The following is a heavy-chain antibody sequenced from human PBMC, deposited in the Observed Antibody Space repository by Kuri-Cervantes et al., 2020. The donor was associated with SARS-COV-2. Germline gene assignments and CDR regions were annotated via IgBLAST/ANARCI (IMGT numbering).Heavy chain of an antibody. CDR2: ISSSGSTI. D-gene: IGHD2-2*01. Sequence: GGSLRLSCAASGFTFSDYYMSWIRQAPGKGLEWVSYISSSGSTIYYADSVKGRFTISRDNAKNSLYLQMNSLRAEDTAVYYCAKVLVPAAPTKHGYYYGMDVWGQGTTVTVSS. V-gene: IGHV3-11*01. J-gene: IGHJ6*02. CDR1: GFTFSDYY. CDR3: AKVLVPAAPTKHGYYYGMDV.